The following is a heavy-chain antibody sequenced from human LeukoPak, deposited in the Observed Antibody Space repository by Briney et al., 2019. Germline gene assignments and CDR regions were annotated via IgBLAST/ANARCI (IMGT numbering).Heavy chain of an antibody. D-gene: IGHD4-23*01. Sequence: GASVKVSCKASGGTFSSYAISWVRQAPGQGLEWMGGIIPIFGTASYAQKFQGRVTITTDESTSTAYMELSSLRSEDTAVYYCAISRYGGNSYYFDYWGQGTLVTVSS. CDR2: IIPIFGTA. V-gene: IGHV1-69*05. J-gene: IGHJ4*02. CDR3: AISRYGGNSYYFDY. CDR1: GGTFSSYA.